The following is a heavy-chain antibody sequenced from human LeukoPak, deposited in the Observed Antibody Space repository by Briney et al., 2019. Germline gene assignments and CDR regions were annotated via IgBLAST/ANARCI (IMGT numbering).Heavy chain of an antibody. CDR2: INHSGST. J-gene: IGHJ5*02. CDR1: GFTFSSYA. V-gene: IGHV4-34*01. CDR3: ARLYCSGGSCYGWFDP. D-gene: IGHD2-15*01. Sequence: GSLRLSCAASGFTFSSYAMSWIRQPPGKGLEWIGEINHSGSTNYNPSLKSRVTISVDTSKNQFSLKLSSVTAADTAVYYCARLYCSGGSCYGWFDPWGQGTLVTVSS.